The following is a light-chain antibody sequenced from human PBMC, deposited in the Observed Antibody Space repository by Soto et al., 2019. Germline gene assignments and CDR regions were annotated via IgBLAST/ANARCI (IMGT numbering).Light chain of an antibody. J-gene: IGKJ3*01. CDR2: GAS. Sequence: EIVMTQSPATLSVSPGERATLSCRASQSVSSNLAWYQQKPGQAPRLLIYGASTMATGIPARFSGSGSGTEFTLTISSLQSEDFAVYYCQQYNNWPPFTFGPGTKVEIK. V-gene: IGKV3-15*01. CDR3: QQYNNWPPFT. CDR1: QSVSSN.